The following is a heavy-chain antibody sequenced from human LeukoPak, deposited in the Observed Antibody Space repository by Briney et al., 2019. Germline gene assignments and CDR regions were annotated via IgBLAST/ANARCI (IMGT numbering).Heavy chain of an antibody. CDR3: ARHTTMVRGVIGSSDY. Sequence: PSETLSLTCTVSGGSISSSSYYWGWIRQPPGKGLEWIGSIYYSGSTYYNPSLKSRVTISVDTSKNQFSLKLSSVTAADTAVYYCARHTTMVRGVIGSSDYWGQGTLVTVSS. CDR2: IYYSGST. D-gene: IGHD3-10*01. CDR1: GGSISSSSYY. J-gene: IGHJ4*02. V-gene: IGHV4-39*01.